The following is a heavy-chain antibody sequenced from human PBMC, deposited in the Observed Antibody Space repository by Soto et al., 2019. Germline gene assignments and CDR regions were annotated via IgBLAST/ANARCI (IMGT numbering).Heavy chain of an antibody. V-gene: IGHV3-13*05. CDR1: GFTFSRYD. CDR3: ARESSDWSAVDY. J-gene: IGHJ4*02. Sequence: EVQLVESGGGLVQPGGSLRLSCAASGFTFSRYDMHWVRKGTGKGLEWVSGIDTTGAPYYSGSVKGRFTISRENAKNSLFLEMDSLRPGDTAVYYCARESSDWSAVDYWGQGTLVTVSS. D-gene: IGHD6-19*01. CDR2: IDTTGAP.